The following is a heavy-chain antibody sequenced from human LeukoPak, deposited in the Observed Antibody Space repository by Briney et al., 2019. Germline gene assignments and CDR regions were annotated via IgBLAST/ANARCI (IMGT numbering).Heavy chain of an antibody. CDR1: GFTFSSYS. D-gene: IGHD2-15*01. CDR2: ISSSSSYI. Sequence: GGSLRLSCAASGFTFSSYSMNWVRQAPGKGLEWVSSISSSSSYIYYAGSVKGRFTISRDNAKNSLYLQMNSLRAEDTAVYDCARGEDIVVVVAALGGYFDYWGQGTLVTVSS. V-gene: IGHV3-21*01. J-gene: IGHJ4*02. CDR3: ARGEDIVVVVAALGGYFDY.